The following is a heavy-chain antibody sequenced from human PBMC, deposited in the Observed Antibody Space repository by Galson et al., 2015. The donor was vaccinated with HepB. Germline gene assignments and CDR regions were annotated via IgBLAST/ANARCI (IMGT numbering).Heavy chain of an antibody. CDR1: GGSISSGGYY. J-gene: IGHJ3*02. CDR3: AREEDSGGARAFDI. D-gene: IGHD3-10*01. V-gene: IGHV4-31*03. Sequence: TLSLTCPVSGGSISSGGYYWSWIRQHPGKGLEWIGYIYYSGSTYYNPSLKSRVTISVDTSKNQFSLKLSSVTAADTAVYYCAREEDSGGARAFDIWGQGTMVTVSS. CDR2: IYYSGST.